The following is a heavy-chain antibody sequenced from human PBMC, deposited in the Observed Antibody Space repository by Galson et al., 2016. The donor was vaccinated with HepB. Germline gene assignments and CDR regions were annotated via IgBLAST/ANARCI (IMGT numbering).Heavy chain of an antibody. V-gene: IGHV3-7*03. D-gene: IGHD2-15*01. CDR1: GSILSGYW. CDR2: INPDGSQK. CDR3: ARGRYCSGGGCYQDY. Sequence: SLRLSCAVSGSILSGYWMSWVRQAPGEGLEWVANINPDGSQKYYVDSVRGRFTISRDNAKNSLFLYMNNVRADDTALYYCARGRYCSGGGCYQDYWGQGTLVTVSS. J-gene: IGHJ4*02.